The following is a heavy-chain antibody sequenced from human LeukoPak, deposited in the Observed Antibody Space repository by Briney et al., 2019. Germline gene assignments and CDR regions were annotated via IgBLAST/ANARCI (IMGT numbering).Heavy chain of an antibody. CDR1: GFTFSSHA. CDR3: AKDRALAANDFDY. Sequence: GGSLRLSCAASGFTFSSHAMHWVRQAPGKGLEWVAIISYDGSKKYYADSVKGRFTISRDNSKNTLYLQMNSLRAEDTAVYYCAKDRALAANDFDYWGQGTLVTVSS. CDR2: ISYDGSKK. J-gene: IGHJ4*02. D-gene: IGHD6-19*01. V-gene: IGHV3-30*18.